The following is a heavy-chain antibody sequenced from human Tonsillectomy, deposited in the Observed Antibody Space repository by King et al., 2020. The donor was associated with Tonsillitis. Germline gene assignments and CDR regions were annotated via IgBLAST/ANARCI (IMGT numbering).Heavy chain of an antibody. V-gene: IGHV3-15*01. J-gene: IGHJ4*02. CDR3: SLDGYSSGWYVGY. Sequence: VQLVESGGGLVKPGGSLRLSCAASGFTFSNAWMSWVRQAPGKGLEWVGRIKSKTDVGTTDYAAPVKGRFTISRDDSKKTLYLQMNSLKTEDTAVYYCSLDGYSSGWYVGYRGQGTLVTVSS. CDR2: IKSKTDVGTT. CDR1: GFTFSNAW. D-gene: IGHD6-19*01.